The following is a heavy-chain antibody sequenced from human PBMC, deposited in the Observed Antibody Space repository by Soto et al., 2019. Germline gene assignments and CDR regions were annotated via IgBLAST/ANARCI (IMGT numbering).Heavy chain of an antibody. D-gene: IGHD3-10*01. J-gene: IGHJ6*02. V-gene: IGHV3-48*02. CDR3: ASSGMVYYYYGMDV. Sequence: GGSLRLSCAASGFTFSSYSMNWVRQAPGKGLEWVSYISSSSSTIYYADSVKGRFTISRDNAKNSLYLQMNSLRDEDTAVYYCASSGMVYYYYGMDVWGQGTTVTVSS. CDR1: GFTFSSYS. CDR2: ISSSSSTI.